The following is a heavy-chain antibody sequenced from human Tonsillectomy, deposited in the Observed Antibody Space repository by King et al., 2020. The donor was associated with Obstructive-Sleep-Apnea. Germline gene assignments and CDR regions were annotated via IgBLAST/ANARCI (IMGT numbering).Heavy chain of an antibody. CDR1: GFTFGDYG. D-gene: IGHD2/OR15-2a*01. CDR3: IRGAMGTTYDY. Sequence: VQLVESWGGLVLPGRSLRLSCTASGFTFGDYGMSWFRQAPGKGLEWVGFIRSKAQGGTTEYAAAVKGRFTISRDDSKSIAYVQMNSLKIEDTAVYYCIRGAMGTTYDYWGQGTLVTVSS. V-gene: IGHV3-49*03. CDR2: IRSKAQGGTT. J-gene: IGHJ4*02.